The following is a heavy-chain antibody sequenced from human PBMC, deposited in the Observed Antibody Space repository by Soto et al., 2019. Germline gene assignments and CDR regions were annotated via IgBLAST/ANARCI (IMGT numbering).Heavy chain of an antibody. Sequence: GGSLRLSCAASGFTFSSYAMHWVRQAPGKGLEWVAVISYDGSNKYYADSVKGRFTISRDNSKNTLYLQMNSLRAEVTAVYYCARGRKYDSSGTESDYWGQGTLVTVSS. J-gene: IGHJ4*02. D-gene: IGHD3-22*01. CDR3: ARGRKYDSSGTESDY. CDR1: GFTFSSYA. V-gene: IGHV3-30-3*01. CDR2: ISYDGSNK.